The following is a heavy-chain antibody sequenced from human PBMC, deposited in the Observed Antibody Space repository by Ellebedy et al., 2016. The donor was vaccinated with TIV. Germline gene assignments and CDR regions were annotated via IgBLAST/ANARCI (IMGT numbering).Heavy chain of an antibody. V-gene: IGHV4-59*01. CDR2: IYLSGIT. D-gene: IGHD1-26*01. CDR1: DGSISNFH. J-gene: IGHJ4*02. Sequence: MPSETLSLTCTVSDGSISNFHWSWIRQPPGKGLEWLGYIYLSGITNYNPSLKSRVTMSVDTSKNQFSLKLSSVTTADTAVYYCARWVGHFDFWGQGAQVTVSS. CDR3: ARWVGHFDF.